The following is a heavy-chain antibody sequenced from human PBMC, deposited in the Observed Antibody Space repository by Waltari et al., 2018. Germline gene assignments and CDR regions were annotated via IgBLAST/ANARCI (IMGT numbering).Heavy chain of an antibody. CDR2: INHSGST. CDR1: GGSFSGYY. CDR3: ARGGDSTNWFDP. J-gene: IGHJ5*02. Sequence: QVQLQQWGAGLLKPSETLSLTCAVYGGSFSGYYWSWIRQPPGKGLEWIGEINHSGSTNYNPSLKSRVTISVDTSKNQFSLKLSSVTAADTAVYYCARGGDSTNWFDPWGQGTLVTVSS. V-gene: IGHV4-34*01. D-gene: IGHD3-22*01.